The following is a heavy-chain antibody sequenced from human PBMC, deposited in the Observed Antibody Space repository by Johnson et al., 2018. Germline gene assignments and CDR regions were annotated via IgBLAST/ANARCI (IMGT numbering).Heavy chain of an antibody. CDR3: ALWAGSSNDFWSGPFDF. V-gene: IGHV1-8*02. Sequence: QVQLVQSGAEVKKPGASVEVSCKASGYTFTNNDINWMRQATGQGPEWMGWMNPNSGNTGYAQKFQDRVTMTRNTSISTAYMELNSLRSEDTAVYYCALWAGSSNDFWSGPFDFWGQGTLVAVSS. CDR1: GYTFTNND. D-gene: IGHD3-3*01. CDR2: MNPNSGNT. J-gene: IGHJ4*02.